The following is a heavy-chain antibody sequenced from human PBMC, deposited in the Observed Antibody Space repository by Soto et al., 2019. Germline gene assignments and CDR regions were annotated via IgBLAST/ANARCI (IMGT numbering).Heavy chain of an antibody. CDR3: ARVVPAAISPYYYMDV. V-gene: IGHV3-64*02. CDR1: GFTFSSYA. Sequence: GASLRLSCAASGFTFSSYAMSWVRQAPGKWLEYVSAISSSGGSTYYADSVKGRFTISRDNSKNTLYLQMGSLRAEDMAVYYCARVVPAAISPYYYMDVWGTGTTVTVSS. D-gene: IGHD2-2*01. J-gene: IGHJ6*03. CDR2: ISSSGGST.